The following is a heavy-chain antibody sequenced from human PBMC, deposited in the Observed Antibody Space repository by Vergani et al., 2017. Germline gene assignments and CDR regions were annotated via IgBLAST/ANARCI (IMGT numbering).Heavy chain of an antibody. Sequence: QLQLQESGPGLVKPSETLSLTCTVSGGSISSSSYYWGWIRQPPGKGLEWIGSIYYSGSTYYNPSLKSRVTISVDTSKNQFSLKLSSVTAAETAVYYCSRGLRTRTGWQKGYCSGGSCHYGMDVWGQGTTVTVSS. CDR1: GGSISSSSYY. V-gene: IGHV4-39*07. J-gene: IGHJ6*02. D-gene: IGHD2-15*01. CDR2: IYYSGST. CDR3: SRGLRTRTGWQKGYCSGGSCHYGMDV.